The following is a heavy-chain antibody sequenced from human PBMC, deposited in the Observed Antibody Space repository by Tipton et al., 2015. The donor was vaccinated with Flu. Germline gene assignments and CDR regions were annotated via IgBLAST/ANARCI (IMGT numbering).Heavy chain of an antibody. D-gene: IGHD6-19*01. Sequence: SLRLSCTASGFTSGDYAMSWVRQAPGKGLERVGFIRSKAYGGTTEYAASVKGRFTISRDDSKSIAYLQMNSLKTEDTAVYYCTRDSSYSSGWYSYWGQGTLVTVSS. CDR3: TRDSSYSSGWYSY. CDR1: GFTSGDYA. V-gene: IGHV3-49*04. J-gene: IGHJ4*02. CDR2: IRSKAYGGTT.